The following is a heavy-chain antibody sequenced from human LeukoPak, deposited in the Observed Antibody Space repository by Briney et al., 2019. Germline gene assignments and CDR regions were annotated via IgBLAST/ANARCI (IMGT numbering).Heavy chain of an antibody. CDR1: GFTFSSYA. Sequence: PGGSLRLSCAASGFTFSSYAMSWARHAPGKGLEWVSAISGSGGSTYYGDSVKGRFTISRDDSKNTLYLQMNSLSAEDTAVYYCAKVGDLLWFGELFKGAFDIWGQGTMVTVSS. V-gene: IGHV3-23*01. CDR2: ISGSGGST. D-gene: IGHD3-10*01. J-gene: IGHJ3*02. CDR3: AKVGDLLWFGELFKGAFDI.